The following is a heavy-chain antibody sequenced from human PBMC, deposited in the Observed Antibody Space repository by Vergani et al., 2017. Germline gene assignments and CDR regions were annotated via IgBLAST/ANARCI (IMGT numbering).Heavy chain of an antibody. CDR3: ARRVVGVDVFYNAIDI. D-gene: IGHD2-15*01. Sequence: QVVESGGGVVQPGRSLRLSCAGSGFPFSGYGMHWVRQAPGKGLEWVAMITYEGSNVEYADSVNGRFTVSRDNSKNTVYLEMNSLRAGDTAVYYCARRVVGVDVFYNAIDIWGKGTKFTVSS. V-gene: IGHV3-30*03. CDR2: ITYEGSNV. J-gene: IGHJ3*02. CDR1: GFPFSGYG.